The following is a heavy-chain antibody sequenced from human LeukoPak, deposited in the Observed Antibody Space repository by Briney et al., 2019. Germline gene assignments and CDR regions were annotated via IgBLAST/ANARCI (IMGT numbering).Heavy chain of an antibody. D-gene: IGHD2-15*01. CDR3: AGSDLGYCSGGSCYSPWFDP. V-gene: IGHV4-34*01. J-gene: IGHJ5*02. CDR2: INHSGST. Sequence: PSETLSLTCAVYGGSFSGYYWSWIRQPPGKGLEWIGEINHSGSTNYNPSLKSRVTISVDTSKNQFSLKLSSVTAADTAVYYCAGSDLGYCSGGSCYSPWFDPWGQGTLVTDSS. CDR1: GGSFSGYY.